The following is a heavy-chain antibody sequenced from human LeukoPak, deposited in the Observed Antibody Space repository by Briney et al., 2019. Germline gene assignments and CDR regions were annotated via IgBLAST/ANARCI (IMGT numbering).Heavy chain of an antibody. D-gene: IGHD4-17*01. Sequence: SETLSLTCTVSGASISSDSWNWIRQSPGKGLEWIGYIYYSGGSKNNPSLKSRLTISIDTSRNQFSPKLTSVTPADTAVYFCARLVTDYGDSHYFDSWGQGALVTVSS. V-gene: IGHV4-59*08. CDR2: IYYSGGS. CDR3: ARLVTDYGDSHYFDS. J-gene: IGHJ4*02. CDR1: GASISSDS.